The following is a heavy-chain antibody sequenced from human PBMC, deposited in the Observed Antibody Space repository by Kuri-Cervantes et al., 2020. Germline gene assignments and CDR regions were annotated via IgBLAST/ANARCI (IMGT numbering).Heavy chain of an antibody. CDR1: GFTFSGSA. V-gene: IGHV3-73*01. Sequence: GESLKISCAASGFTFSGSAMHWVRQASGKGLEWVGRIRSKANSYATAYAASVKGRFTISRDDSKNTAYLQMNSLKTKDTAVYYCTRQPRPGIAAAGTLQGYYYYYGMDVWGQGTTVTVSS. CDR2: IRSKANSYAT. J-gene: IGHJ6*02. CDR3: TRQPRPGIAAAGTLQGYYYYYGMDV. D-gene: IGHD6-13*01.